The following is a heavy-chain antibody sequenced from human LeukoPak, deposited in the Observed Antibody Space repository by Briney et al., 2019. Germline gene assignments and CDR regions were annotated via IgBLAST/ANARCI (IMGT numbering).Heavy chain of an antibody. CDR2: MNPNSGNT. J-gene: IGHJ5*02. CDR1: GYTFTSYD. CDR3: ASSPYYYDSSGLWPRGRFDP. Sequence: ASVKVSCKASGYTFTSYDINWVRQATGQGLEWMGWMNPNSGNTGYAQKFQGRVTMTRNTSISTAYMELSSLRSEDTAVYYCASSPYYYDSSGLWPRGRFDPWGQGTLVTVSS. D-gene: IGHD3-22*01. V-gene: IGHV1-8*01.